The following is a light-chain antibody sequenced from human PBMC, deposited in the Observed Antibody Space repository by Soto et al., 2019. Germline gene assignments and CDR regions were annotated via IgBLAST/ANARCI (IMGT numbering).Light chain of an antibody. CDR2: AAS. CDR3: QQSYSTPPST. Sequence: DIQMTQSPSSLSASVGDRVTITCRASQSISRSLNWYQQKPGKAPKLLIYAASSLQSGVPSRFSGSGSGTDFTLTISSLQPEDFATYYCQQSYSTPPSTFGGGTKVDSK. CDR1: QSISRS. V-gene: IGKV1-39*01. J-gene: IGKJ4*01.